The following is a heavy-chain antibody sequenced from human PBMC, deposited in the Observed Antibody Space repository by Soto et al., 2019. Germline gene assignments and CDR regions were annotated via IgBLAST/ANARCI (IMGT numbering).Heavy chain of an antibody. CDR1: GGSISSYY. CDR2: IYYSGST. V-gene: IGHV4-59*01. J-gene: IGHJ4*02. D-gene: IGHD3-16*02. CDR3: ARGTASYRFGDPWYYLDY. Sequence: PSETLSLTCTVSGGSISSYYWSWIRQPPGKGLEWIGYIYYSGSTNYNPSLKSRVTISVDTSKNQFSLKLSSVTAADTAVYYCARGTASYRFGDPWYYLDYWGQGTLVTVSS.